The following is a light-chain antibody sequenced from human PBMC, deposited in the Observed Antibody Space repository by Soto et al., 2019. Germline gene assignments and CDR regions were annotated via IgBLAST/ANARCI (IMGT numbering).Light chain of an antibody. V-gene: IGKV3-11*01. Sequence: EIVLTQSPATLSLSPGDRATLSCRASQRIGTYLAWYQQKAGQAPSLLIYDTSTRATGIPTRFSGSGSGTDFTITISSLEPEDFAVYFCQHRSNSPPTLTFGQGTKVEIK. J-gene: IGKJ1*01. CDR2: DTS. CDR3: QHRSNSPPTLT. CDR1: QRIGTY.